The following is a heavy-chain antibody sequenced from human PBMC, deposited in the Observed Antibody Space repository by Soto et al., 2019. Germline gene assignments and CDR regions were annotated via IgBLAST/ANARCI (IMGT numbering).Heavy chain of an antibody. Sequence: PSGTLSLTCSVSGDSISGATYFWSWVRQAPGKGPEWIGYIDNSRTTLYTPSLKRRVSMSVDTSENQFSLQSTSVTAAKTAIYYGARGGRYYYSWGHGTLVTVSS. J-gene: IGHJ5*01. CDR2: IDNSRTT. CDR3: ARGGRYYYS. CDR1: GDSISGATYF. V-gene: IGHV4-30-4*02. D-gene: IGHD1-26*01.